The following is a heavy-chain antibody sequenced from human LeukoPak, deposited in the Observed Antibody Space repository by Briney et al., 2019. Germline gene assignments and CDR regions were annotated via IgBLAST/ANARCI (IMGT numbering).Heavy chain of an antibody. CDR3: ARGPNTSYWFDP. CDR1: GYTFTGSY. J-gene: IGHJ5*02. V-gene: IGHV1-2*02. CDR2: INPISGGT. Sequence: GSVKVSCKASGYTFTGSYIHWVRQAPGQGLEWMGWINPISGGTNYAQNFQGRVTMTRDTSITTTYMELSRLTSDDTAVYYCARGPNTSYWFDPWGQGTLVTVSS. D-gene: IGHD2/OR15-2a*01.